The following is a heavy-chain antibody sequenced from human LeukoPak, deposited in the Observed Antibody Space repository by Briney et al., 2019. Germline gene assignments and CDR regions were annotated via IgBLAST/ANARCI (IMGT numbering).Heavy chain of an antibody. V-gene: IGHV1-69*06. D-gene: IGHD5-18*01. J-gene: IGHJ4*01. CDR3: ARGKRDSYGSAY. Sequence: ASVKVSCKASGGTFSSYAISWVRQAPGQGLEWMGGIIPIFGTANYAQKFQGRVTITADKSTSTAYMELSRLRSEDTAVYYCARGKRDSYGSAYWGQGTLVTVSS. CDR1: GGTFSSYA. CDR2: IIPIFGTA.